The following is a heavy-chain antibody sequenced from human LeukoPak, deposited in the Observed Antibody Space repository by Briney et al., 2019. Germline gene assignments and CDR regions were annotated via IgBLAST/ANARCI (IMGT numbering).Heavy chain of an antibody. Sequence: ASVKISCKASGYTFTSYYMHWVRQAPGQGLEWMGIINPSGGSTSYAQKFQGRVTMTRDTSTSTVHMELSSLRSEDTAVYYCARVHNYYDSSGYYNLGPFDYWGQGTLVTVSS. CDR2: INPSGGST. CDR3: ARVHNYYDSSGYYNLGPFDY. J-gene: IGHJ4*02. CDR1: GYTFTSYY. D-gene: IGHD3-22*01. V-gene: IGHV1-46*01.